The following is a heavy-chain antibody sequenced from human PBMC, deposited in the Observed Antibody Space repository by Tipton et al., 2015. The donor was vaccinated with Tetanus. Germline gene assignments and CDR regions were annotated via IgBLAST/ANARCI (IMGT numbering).Heavy chain of an antibody. CDR3: ARGTGDY. Sequence: TLSLTCVVSGDSIKSYYWSWIRQSAGKGLEWIGCIYYSGSTNYNPSLKSRVTISVDTSKNQFSLKLSSVTAADTAVYYCARGTGDYWGQGTLVTVSS. J-gene: IGHJ4*02. CDR1: GDSIKSYY. D-gene: IGHD1-14*01. CDR2: IYYSGST. V-gene: IGHV4-59*01.